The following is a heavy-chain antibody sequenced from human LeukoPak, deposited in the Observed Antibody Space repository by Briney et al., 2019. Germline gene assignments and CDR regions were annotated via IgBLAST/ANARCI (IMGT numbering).Heavy chain of an antibody. CDR1: GGSFSGYY. D-gene: IGHD6-19*01. Sequence: SETLSLTCAVYGGSFSGYYWSWIRQPPGKGLEWIGEINHSGSTSYNPSLKSRVTISVDTSKNQFSLKLSSVTAADTAVYYCARGIAVAGTPHWYFDLWGRGTLVTVSS. CDR2: INHSGST. CDR3: ARGIAVAGTPHWYFDL. V-gene: IGHV4-34*01. J-gene: IGHJ2*01.